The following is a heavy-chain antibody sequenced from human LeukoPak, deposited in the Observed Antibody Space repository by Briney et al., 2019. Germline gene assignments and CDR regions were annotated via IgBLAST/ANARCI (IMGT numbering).Heavy chain of an antibody. V-gene: IGHV1-18*01. CDR3: ATDPARSGSYLFDY. CDR2: ISAYNGNT. D-gene: IGHD1-26*01. J-gene: IGHJ4*02. Sequence: ASVKVSCKASGYTFTSYGISWVRQAPGQGLEWMGWISAYNGNTNYAQKLQGRVTMTTDTSTSTAYMELRSLRSDDTAVYYCATDPARSGSYLFDYWGQGTLVTVSS. CDR1: GYTFTSYG.